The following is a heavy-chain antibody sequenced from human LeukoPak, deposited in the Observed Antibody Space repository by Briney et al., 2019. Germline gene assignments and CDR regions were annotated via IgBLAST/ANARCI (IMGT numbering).Heavy chain of an antibody. D-gene: IGHD3-22*01. Sequence: PRRCPRLSRAASGFTFSSYAMYSVPHAPPQGLDWGAVIWYDGSKEYYADSVKGRFSLSRDNSKNTVYLQMNSLRAEDTAVYYCAKDLHYDSSAFDYWGQGTLVTVSS. V-gene: IGHV3-33*06. CDR3: AKDLHYDSSAFDY. CDR1: GFTFSSYA. J-gene: IGHJ4*02. CDR2: IWYDGSKE.